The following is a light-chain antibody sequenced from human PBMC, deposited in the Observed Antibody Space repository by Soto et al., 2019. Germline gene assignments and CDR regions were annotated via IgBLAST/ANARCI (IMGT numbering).Light chain of an antibody. J-gene: IGKJ4*01. V-gene: IGKV3-11*01. CDR1: QSISSY. Sequence: EIVLTQSPGTLSLSPGERATLSCRASQSISSYLAWYQQKPGQAPRLLIYDASNRATGIPARFSGGGTGTDFTLTISSLEPEDFAVYYCQQRSNWPPTFGGGTKVEIK. CDR2: DAS. CDR3: QQRSNWPPT.